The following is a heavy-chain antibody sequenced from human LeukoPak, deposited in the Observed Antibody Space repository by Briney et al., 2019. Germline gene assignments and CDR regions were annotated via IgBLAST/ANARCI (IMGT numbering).Heavy chain of an antibody. CDR3: ASSGGGYDFWSGYYNNWFDP. CDR2: IYYSGST. D-gene: IGHD3-3*01. V-gene: IGHV4-39*01. J-gene: IGHJ5*02. Sequence: SETLSLTCTVSGGSISSSSHYWGWIRQPPGKGLEWIGSIYYSGSTYYNPSLKSRVTISVDTSKNQFSLKLSSVTAADTAVYYCASSGGGYDFWSGYYNNWFDPWGQGTLVTVSS. CDR1: GGSISSSSHY.